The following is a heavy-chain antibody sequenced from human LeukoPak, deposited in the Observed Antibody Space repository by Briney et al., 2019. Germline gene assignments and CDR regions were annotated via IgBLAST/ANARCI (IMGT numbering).Heavy chain of an antibody. CDR1: GFTFSSYA. CDR3: ARDHYGSGSYYNAPYYFDY. J-gene: IGHJ4*02. D-gene: IGHD3-10*01. V-gene: IGHV3-30*04. CDR2: ISYDGSNK. Sequence: AGSLRLSCAASGFTFSSYARHWVRQAPGKGLEWVAVISYDGSNKYYADSVKGRFTISRDNSKNTLYLQMSSLRAEDTAVYYCARDHYGSGSYYNAPYYFDYWGQGTLVTVSS.